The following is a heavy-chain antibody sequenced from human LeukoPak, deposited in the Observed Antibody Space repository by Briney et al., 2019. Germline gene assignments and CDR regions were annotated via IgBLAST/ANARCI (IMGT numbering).Heavy chain of an antibody. V-gene: IGHV4-59*01. Sequence: SETLSLTCTVSGGSISSYYWSWIRQPPGKGLEWIGYIYYSGSTNYNPSLKSRVTISVDTSKNQFSLKLSSVTAADTAVHYCARGLYDAFDIWGQETMVTVSS. CDR3: ARGLYDAFDI. D-gene: IGHD2-2*02. J-gene: IGHJ3*02. CDR1: GGSISSYY. CDR2: IYYSGST.